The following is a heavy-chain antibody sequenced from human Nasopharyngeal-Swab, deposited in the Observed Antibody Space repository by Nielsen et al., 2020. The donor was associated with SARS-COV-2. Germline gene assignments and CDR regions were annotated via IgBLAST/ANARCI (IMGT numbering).Heavy chain of an antibody. V-gene: IGHV3-21*04. Sequence: ESLKISCAASGFTFSSYSMNWVRQAPGKGLEWVSSISSSSSYIYYADSVKGRFTISRDNAKNSLYLQMNSLRAEDTAVYYCARRSDSSGYSDYWGQGTLVTVSS. J-gene: IGHJ4*02. D-gene: IGHD3-22*01. CDR1: GFTFSSYS. CDR3: ARRSDSSGYSDY. CDR2: ISSSSSYI.